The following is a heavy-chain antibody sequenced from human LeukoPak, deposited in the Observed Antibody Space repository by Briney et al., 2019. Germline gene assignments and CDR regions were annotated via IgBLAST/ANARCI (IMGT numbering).Heavy chain of an antibody. CDR2: IGSRGAI. D-gene: IGHD7-27*01. CDR3: ATRKLGNDY. J-gene: IGHJ4*02. CDR1: GFTFSNYE. V-gene: IGHV3-48*03. Sequence: PGGSLRLSCAASGFTFSNYEMNWVRQAPGKGLEWVSYIGSRGAIYYADSVKGRFTISRDNAKNSLYLQMNSLRAEDTAVYYCATRKLGNDYWGQGTLVTVSS.